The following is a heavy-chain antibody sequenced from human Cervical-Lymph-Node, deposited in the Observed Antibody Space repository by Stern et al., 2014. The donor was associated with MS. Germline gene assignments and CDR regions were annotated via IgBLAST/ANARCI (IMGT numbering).Heavy chain of an antibody. CDR3: ARSGISTGGTRFGIDH. Sequence: EVQLVESGGGLVQPGGSLRLYCAASGFPFSDYSMNWVRQAPGKGPEWISYISSSSTSMYDVESVRGRFTISRDNAKNSLYLQMTSLRDEDTAVYYCARSGISTGGTRFGIDHWGQGTLVTVSS. D-gene: IGHD3-10*01. J-gene: IGHJ4*02. V-gene: IGHV3-48*02. CDR1: GFPFSDYS. CDR2: ISSSSTSM.